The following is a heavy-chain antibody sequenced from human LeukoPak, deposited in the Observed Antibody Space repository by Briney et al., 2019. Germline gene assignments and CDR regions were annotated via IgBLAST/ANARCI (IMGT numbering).Heavy chain of an antibody. CDR1: GFTFGSYS. Sequence: PGGSLRLSCAASGFTFGSYSMNWVRQAPGKGLEWVSYISSSSSTIYYADSVKGRFTISRDNAKNSLYLQMNSLRAEDTAVYYCARDTYSSSWYEGQFDYWGQGTLVTVSS. CDR3: ARDTYSSSWYEGQFDY. CDR2: ISSSSSTI. D-gene: IGHD6-13*01. J-gene: IGHJ4*02. V-gene: IGHV3-48*01.